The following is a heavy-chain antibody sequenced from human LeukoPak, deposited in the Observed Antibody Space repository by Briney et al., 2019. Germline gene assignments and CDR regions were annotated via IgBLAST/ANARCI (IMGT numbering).Heavy chain of an antibody. CDR2: INPNSGGT. Sequence: ASVKVSCKASGYTFTGYYMHWVRQAPGQGLEWMGWINPNSGGTNYAQKFQGRVTMTRDTSISTAYMELSRLRSDDTAVYYWARPQGPADTFDIWGQGTMVSVSS. CDR1: GYTFTGYY. CDR3: ARPQGPADTFDI. J-gene: IGHJ3*02. V-gene: IGHV1-2*02.